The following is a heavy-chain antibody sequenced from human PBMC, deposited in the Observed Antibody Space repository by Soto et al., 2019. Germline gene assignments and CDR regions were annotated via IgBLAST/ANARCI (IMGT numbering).Heavy chain of an antibody. V-gene: IGHV4-31*03. J-gene: IGHJ6*02. CDR1: GGSISSGGYY. CDR2: IYYSGST. D-gene: IGHD3-10*01. Sequence: SETLSLTCTVSGGSISSGGYYWSWIRQHPGKGLEWIGYIYYSGSTYYNPSLKSRVTISVDTSKNQFSLKLSSVTAADTAVYYCAREVGYYGSGDNNYYYYGMDVWGQGTTVTVSS. CDR3: AREVGYYGSGDNNYYYYGMDV.